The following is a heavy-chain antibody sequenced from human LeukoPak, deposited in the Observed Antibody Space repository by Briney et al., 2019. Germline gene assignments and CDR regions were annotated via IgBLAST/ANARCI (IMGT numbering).Heavy chain of an antibody. CDR2: ISGDGGST. D-gene: IGHD2-15*01. CDR1: GFTFDDYA. J-gene: IGHJ4*02. CDR3: TKPAQSVALIDDY. V-gene: IGHV3-43*02. Sequence: PGGSLRLSCAASGFTFDDYAMHWVRQAPGKGLEWVSLISGDGGSTYYADSVKGRFTISRNNSRNFLYPQMNSLRTEDTALYYCTKPAQSVALIDDYWGQGTLVTVSS.